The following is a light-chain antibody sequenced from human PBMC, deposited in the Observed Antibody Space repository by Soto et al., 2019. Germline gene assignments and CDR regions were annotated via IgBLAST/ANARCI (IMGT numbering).Light chain of an antibody. CDR3: QKYNSAPHT. V-gene: IGKV1-27*01. CDR1: QGISNF. J-gene: IGKJ2*01. CDR2: AAS. Sequence: DIQMTQSPSSLSASVGDRVTITCRASQGISNFLVWYQQKPGKVPKLLIYAASTLQSGVPSRFSGSGSGTDFTLTISSLQPEDVATYYRQKYNSAPHTFGQGTKLEIK.